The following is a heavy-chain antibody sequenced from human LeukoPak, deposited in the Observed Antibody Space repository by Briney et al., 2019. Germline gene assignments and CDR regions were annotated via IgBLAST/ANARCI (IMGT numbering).Heavy chain of an antibody. CDR2: ISASGGST. V-gene: IGHV3-23*01. CDR1: GVTFSSYA. J-gene: IGHJ4*02. Sequence: GGSLRLSCAASGVTFSSYAMSWVRQAPGKGLEWVSGISASGGSTYYADSVKGRFTISRDNSKNTLYLQMNSLRAEDTAVYYCAKDLRPFEYSSSSADYWGQGTLVTVSS. CDR3: AKDLRPFEYSSSSADY. D-gene: IGHD6-6*01.